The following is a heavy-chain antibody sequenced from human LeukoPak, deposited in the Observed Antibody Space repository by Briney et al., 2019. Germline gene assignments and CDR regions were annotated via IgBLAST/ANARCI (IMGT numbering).Heavy chain of an antibody. Sequence: SETLSLTCAVYGGSFSGYYWSWIRQPPGKGLEWIGEINHSGSTNYNPSLKSRVTISVDTSKNQFSPKLSSVTAADTAVYYCARPLSGTPPWGQGTLVTVSS. V-gene: IGHV4-34*01. CDR3: ARPLSGTPP. CDR1: GGSFSGYY. J-gene: IGHJ5*02. CDR2: INHSGST. D-gene: IGHD1-26*01.